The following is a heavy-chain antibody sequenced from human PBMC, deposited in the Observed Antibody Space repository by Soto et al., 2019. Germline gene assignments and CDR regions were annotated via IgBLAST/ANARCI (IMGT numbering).Heavy chain of an antibody. CDR1: GYTFTSYY. CDR3: ARHYGDYVGWFDP. J-gene: IGHJ5*02. D-gene: IGHD4-17*01. CDR2: INPSGGST. Sequence: QVQLVQSGAEVKKPGASVKVSCKASGYTFTSYYMHWVRQAPGQGLEGMGIINPSGGSTSYAQKLQGRVTMPRDTSTSTVYMELSSLRSEDTAVYYCARHYGDYVGWFDPWGQGTLVTVSS. V-gene: IGHV1-46*01.